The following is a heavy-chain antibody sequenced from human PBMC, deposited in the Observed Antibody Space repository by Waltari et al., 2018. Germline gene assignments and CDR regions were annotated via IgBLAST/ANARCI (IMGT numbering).Heavy chain of an antibody. D-gene: IGHD1-26*01. CDR1: GFTFSNYW. CDR3: ARDVDWGVGALGY. V-gene: IGHV3-74*01. CDR2: INSDGTNI. Sequence: EVQLVESGGGLVQPGGSLRLSCAASGFTFSNYWMHWVRQIPGKGLMGVSRINSDGTNIVYADSVRGRFTISKDNAKNTLYLQMNSLSAEDTAVYYCARDVDWGVGALGYWGQGTPVTVS. J-gene: IGHJ4*02.